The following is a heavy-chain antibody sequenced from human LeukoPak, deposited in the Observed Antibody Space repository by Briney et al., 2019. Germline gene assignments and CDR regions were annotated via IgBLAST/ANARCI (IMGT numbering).Heavy chain of an antibody. CDR1: GFTFDDYA. J-gene: IGHJ4*02. CDR3: ATGGSRSY. V-gene: IGHV3-9*01. CDR2: ISWNSGSI. Sequence: GGSLRLSCAASGFTFDDYAMHWVRRAPGKGLEWVSGISWNSGSIGYADSVKGRFTISRDNAKNSLYLQMNSLRAEDTALYYCATGGSRSYWGQGTLVTVSS. D-gene: IGHD6-13*01.